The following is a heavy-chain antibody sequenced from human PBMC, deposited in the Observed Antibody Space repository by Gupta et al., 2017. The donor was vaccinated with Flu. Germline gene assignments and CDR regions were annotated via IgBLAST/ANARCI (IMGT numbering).Heavy chain of an antibody. D-gene: IGHD5-12*01. CDR2: IHSSGST. CDR3: ARGNSDYDWLFDP. V-gene: IGHV4-61*02. Sequence: QVQLQESGPGLVKPSQTLSLTCTVSGGSISSGSYYWSWIRQPAGKGLEWIGHIHSSGSTNYKPSLKSRVTISVDTSKNQFSLKLRSVTAADTAVYYCARGNSDYDWLFDPWGQGTLVTVSS. CDR1: GGSISSGSYY. J-gene: IGHJ5*02.